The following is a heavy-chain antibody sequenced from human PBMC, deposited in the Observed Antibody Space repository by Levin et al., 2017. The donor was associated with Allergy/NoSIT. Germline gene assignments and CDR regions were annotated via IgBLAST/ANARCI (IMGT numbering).Heavy chain of an antibody. Sequence: SCTGSGFTFGDYAMSWVRQAPGKGLEWVGFIRNKAHGGTTEYAASVKGRLTISRDDSKSIAYLQMNSLKTEDTAVYFCARGGPPNYDYNWGSYRDGYFDYLGQGTLVTVSS. D-gene: IGHD3-16*02. CDR3: ARGGPPNYDYNWGSYRDGYFDY. V-gene: IGHV3-49*04. CDR1: GFTFGDYA. CDR2: IRNKAHGGTT. J-gene: IGHJ4*02.